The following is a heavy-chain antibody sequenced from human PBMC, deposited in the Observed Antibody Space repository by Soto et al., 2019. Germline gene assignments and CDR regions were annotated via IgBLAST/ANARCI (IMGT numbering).Heavy chain of an antibody. Sequence: GGSLRLSCAASGFTFSTYAMSWVRQAPGKGLEWVSSISGVGDSTYYADSVKGRFTISRDNSKNTLYLQMNSLRADDTAVYYCAKTYRHDFWSGYGEKYNWFDPWGQGTLVTVSS. D-gene: IGHD3-3*01. CDR1: GFTFSTYA. V-gene: IGHV3-23*01. CDR2: ISGVGDST. J-gene: IGHJ5*02. CDR3: AKTYRHDFWSGYGEKYNWFDP.